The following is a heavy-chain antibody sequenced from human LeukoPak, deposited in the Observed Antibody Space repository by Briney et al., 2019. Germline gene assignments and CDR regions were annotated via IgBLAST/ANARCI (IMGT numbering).Heavy chain of an antibody. Sequence: GGSLRLSCAASGFTFSNYWVHWVRQAPGMGLVWVSRINPDGTTTSYADSVKGRFTISRDNAKNTLYLQMNSLRAEDTAVYYCARVRGGRSWYYYGMDVWGRGTTVTVSS. J-gene: IGHJ6*02. CDR3: ARVRGGRSWYYYGMDV. CDR1: GFTFSNYW. D-gene: IGHD3-16*01. V-gene: IGHV3-74*01. CDR2: INPDGTTT.